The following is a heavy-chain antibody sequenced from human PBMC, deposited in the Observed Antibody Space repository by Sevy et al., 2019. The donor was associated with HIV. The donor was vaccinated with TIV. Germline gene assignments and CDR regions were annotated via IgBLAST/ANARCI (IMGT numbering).Heavy chain of an antibody. D-gene: IGHD6-19*01. Sequence: ASVKVSCKASGYTFTSYGISWVRQAPGQGLEWMGWISAYNGNTNYAQKLQGRVTMTTDTSTSTAYMELRSLRSDDTAVYYCARDLLSSGWLTGYYHYYGMDVWGQGTTVTVSS. J-gene: IGHJ6*02. CDR3: ARDLLSSGWLTGYYHYYGMDV. CDR2: ISAYNGNT. V-gene: IGHV1-18*01. CDR1: GYTFTSYG.